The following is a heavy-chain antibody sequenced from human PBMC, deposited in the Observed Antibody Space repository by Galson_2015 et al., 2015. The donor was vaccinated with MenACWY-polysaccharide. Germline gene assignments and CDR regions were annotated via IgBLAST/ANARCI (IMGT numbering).Heavy chain of an antibody. V-gene: IGHV1-69*04. Sequence: SVKVSCKASGGTFSNSGFYAISWVRQAPGQGLEWMGRIIPSLGKPNYAEKFQGRAAITADKSTSTAYMELSSLRSEDTAVYYCARDGYCSGGSCYFNYYYALDAWGQGTTVTVSS. J-gene: IGHJ6*02. D-gene: IGHD2-15*01. CDR1: GGTFSNSGFYA. CDR2: IIPSLGKP. CDR3: ARDGYCSGGSCYFNYYYALDA.